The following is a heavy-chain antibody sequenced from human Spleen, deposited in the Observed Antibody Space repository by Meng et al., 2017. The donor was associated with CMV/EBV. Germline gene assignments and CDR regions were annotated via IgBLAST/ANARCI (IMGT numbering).Heavy chain of an antibody. Sequence: GGSLRLSCAASGFTFSSYSMNWVRQAPGKGLEWVSSISSSSSYIYYADSVKGRFTISRDNAKNSLYLQMNSLRAEDTAVYYCARGGPTRPFTVTTGWFDPWGQGTRVTVSS. CDR2: ISSSSSYI. V-gene: IGHV3-21*01. CDR3: ARGGPTRPFTVTTGWFDP. CDR1: GFTFSSYS. J-gene: IGHJ5*02. D-gene: IGHD4-11*01.